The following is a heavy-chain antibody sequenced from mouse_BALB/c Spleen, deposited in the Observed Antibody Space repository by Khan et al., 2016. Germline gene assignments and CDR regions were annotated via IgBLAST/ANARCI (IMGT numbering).Heavy chain of an antibody. D-gene: IGHD2-4*01. CDR1: GFNIKDTY. CDR3: ARWDYDAGFAY. V-gene: IGHV14-3*02. CDR2: IDPATGNT. Sequence: VQLQQSGAELVKPGASVKLSCTASGFNIKDTYMHWVKQRPEQGLEWIGRIDPATGNTKYDPKFQGKATITADTSSNTAYLQLSSLTSEDTAVYYCARWDYDAGFAYWGQGTLVTVSA. J-gene: IGHJ3*01.